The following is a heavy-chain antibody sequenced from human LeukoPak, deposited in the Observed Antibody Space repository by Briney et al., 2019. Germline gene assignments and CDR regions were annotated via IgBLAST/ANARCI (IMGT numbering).Heavy chain of an antibody. D-gene: IGHD3-22*01. Sequence: PSETLSLTCAVYGGSFSGYYWSWIRQPPGKGLEWIGETNHSGSTNYNPPLKSRVTISVDTSKNQFSLKLSSVTAADTAVYYCAGGSSGYYSYYYYGMDVWGQGTTVTVSS. CDR1: GGSFSGYY. J-gene: IGHJ6*02. V-gene: IGHV4-34*01. CDR3: AGGSSGYYSYYYYGMDV. CDR2: TNHSGST.